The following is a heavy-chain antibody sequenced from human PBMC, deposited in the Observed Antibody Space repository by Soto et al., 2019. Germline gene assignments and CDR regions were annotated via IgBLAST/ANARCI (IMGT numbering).Heavy chain of an antibody. V-gene: IGHV2-5*02. D-gene: IGHD4-17*01. CDR1: GFSLTTSGVG. CDR3: AHSTTTVTWRFDP. CDR2: VYWDDDK. J-gene: IGHJ5*02. Sequence: QITLKESGPTLVKPTQTLTLTCTFSGFSLTTSGVGVGWIRQPPGKALEWVARVYWDDDKRYSPSLKSRLTISKETSKNQVVHTMTNMDPADTATEFCAHSTTTVTWRFDPWGQGTLGTVSS.